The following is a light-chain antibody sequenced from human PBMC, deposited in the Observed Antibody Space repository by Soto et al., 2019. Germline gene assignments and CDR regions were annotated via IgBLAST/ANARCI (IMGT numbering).Light chain of an antibody. V-gene: IGLV2-23*01. CDR3: CSYASGSTYWG. CDR2: EDS. Sequence: QSALTQPASVSGSPGQSITISCTATSSDAGGYKFVSWYQQHPGKAPNVMIYEDSKRPSGVSYRFSGSKSGNTAALTISGLQAEDEADYHCCSYASGSTYWGFGGGTKVTVL. J-gene: IGLJ3*02. CDR1: SSDAGGYKF.